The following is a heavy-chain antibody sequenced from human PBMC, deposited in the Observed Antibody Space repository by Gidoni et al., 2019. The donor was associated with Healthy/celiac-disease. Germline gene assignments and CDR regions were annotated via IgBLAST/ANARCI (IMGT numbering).Heavy chain of an antibody. Sequence: EVQLVESGGGLVKPGGSLRLSCAASGFTFSSYSMNWVRQAPGKGLEWVSSISSSSSYIYYADSVKGRFTISRDNAKNSLYLQMNSLRAEDTAVYYCARDGFGELPNWFDPWGQGTLVTVSS. CDR2: ISSSSSYI. V-gene: IGHV3-21*01. CDR3: ARDGFGELPNWFDP. D-gene: IGHD3-10*01. J-gene: IGHJ5*02. CDR1: GFTFSSYS.